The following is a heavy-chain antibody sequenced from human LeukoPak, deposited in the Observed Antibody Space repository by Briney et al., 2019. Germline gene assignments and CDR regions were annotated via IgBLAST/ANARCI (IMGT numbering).Heavy chain of an antibody. J-gene: IGHJ4*02. V-gene: IGHV4-30-2*01. CDR1: GGSISSGGYY. CDR3: ARGPEWDSSGYYYPFDY. D-gene: IGHD3-22*01. CDR2: IYHSGST. Sequence: SETLSLTCTVSGGSISSGGYYWSWIRQPPGKGLEWIGYIYHSGSTYYNPSLKSRVTISVDRSKNQFSLKLSSVTAADTAVYYCARGPEWDSSGYYYPFDYWGQGTLVTVSS.